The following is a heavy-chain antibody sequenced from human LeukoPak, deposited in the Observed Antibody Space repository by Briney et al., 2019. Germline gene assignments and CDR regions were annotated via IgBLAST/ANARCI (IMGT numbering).Heavy chain of an antibody. CDR2: ISWNRGSI. Sequence: GGSLRLSCAASGFTFDDYGMHWVRQAPGKGLEWVSGISWNRGSIGYADSVKGRFTISRDTAKNSLYLQMNSLRPEDTALYYRAKGGAAADNYWYFDLWGRGTLVTVSS. D-gene: IGHD6-13*01. CDR3: AKGGAAADNYWYFDL. V-gene: IGHV3-9*01. CDR1: GFTFDDYG. J-gene: IGHJ2*01.